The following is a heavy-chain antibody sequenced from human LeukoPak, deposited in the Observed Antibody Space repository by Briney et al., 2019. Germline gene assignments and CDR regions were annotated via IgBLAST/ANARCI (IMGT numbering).Heavy chain of an antibody. D-gene: IGHD6-13*01. CDR1: GFTFSSYW. Sequence: GSLRLSCAASGFTFSSYWMSWVRQAPGKGLEWVANIKQDGSEKYYVDSVKGRFTISRDNAKNSLYLQMNSLRAEDTAVYCSSLEGSSWYRYFQHWGQGTLVTVSS. V-gene: IGHV3-7*05. CDR2: IKQDGSEK. CDR3: SLEGSSWYRYFQH. J-gene: IGHJ1*01.